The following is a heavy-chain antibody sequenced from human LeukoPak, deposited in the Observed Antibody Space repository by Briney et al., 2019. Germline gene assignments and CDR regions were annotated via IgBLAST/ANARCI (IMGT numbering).Heavy chain of an antibody. CDR2: TNSEGSST. D-gene: IGHD5-18*01. CDR1: GFTFRSYW. J-gene: IGHJ4*02. V-gene: IGHV3-74*01. Sequence: GGSLRLSCAASGFTFRSYWMHWVRQVPGKGLVWVSRTNSEGSSTSYADFVKGRFTISRDNAKNTLYLQMNSLRAEDTAVYYCARGGSWIQLWHFDYWGQGTLVTVSS. CDR3: ARGGSWIQLWHFDY.